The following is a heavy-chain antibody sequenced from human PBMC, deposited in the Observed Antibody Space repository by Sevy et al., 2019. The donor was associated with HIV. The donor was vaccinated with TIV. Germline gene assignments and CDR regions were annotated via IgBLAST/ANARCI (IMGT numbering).Heavy chain of an antibody. CDR3: ARDGGLLVGATILLDQYFDY. CDR2: LWYDGSNK. J-gene: IGHJ4*02. CDR1: GFTFSSYG. V-gene: IGHV3-33*01. Sequence: GGSLRLSCAASGFTFSSYGMHWVRLAPGKGLEWVAVLWYDGSNKDYADSVKGRFTMSRDNSKNTLYLQMNSLRAEDTAVYYCARDGGLLVGATILLDQYFDYWCQGTLVTVSS. D-gene: IGHD1-26*01.